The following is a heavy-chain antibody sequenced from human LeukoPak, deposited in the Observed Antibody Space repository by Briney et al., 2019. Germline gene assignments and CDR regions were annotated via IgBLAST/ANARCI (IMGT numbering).Heavy chain of an antibody. CDR1: GFTFSSYS. Sequence: GGSLRLSCAASGFTFSSYSIIWARQAPGKGLECLSSISSSSSYLYYADSVKGRFTISRDNAKNSLYLQMNSLRAEDTAVYYCARDKVPAAIIRYYGMDVWGQGTTVTVSS. D-gene: IGHD2-2*01. J-gene: IGHJ6*02. CDR3: ARDKVPAAIIRYYGMDV. CDR2: ISSSSSYL. V-gene: IGHV3-21*01.